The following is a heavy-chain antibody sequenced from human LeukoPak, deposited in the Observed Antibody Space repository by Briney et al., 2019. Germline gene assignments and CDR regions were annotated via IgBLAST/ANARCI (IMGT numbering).Heavy chain of an antibody. CDR1: GFAFNVYA. D-gene: IGHD6-19*01. V-gene: IGHV3-23*01. CDR2: INANSGTT. J-gene: IGHJ5*01. CDR3: AKPISGGLAVTADWFHP. Sequence: PGGSLRLSCAASGFAFNVYAMSWLRQPPGKGLDWVSTINANSGTTSYAASVRGRFSISRDNSKSTLYLQLSTLRADDTATYYCAKPISGGLAVTADWFHPWGQGTLVVVSS.